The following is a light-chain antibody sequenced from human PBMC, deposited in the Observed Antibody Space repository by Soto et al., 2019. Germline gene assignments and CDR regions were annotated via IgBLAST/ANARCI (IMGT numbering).Light chain of an antibody. V-gene: IGLV6-57*04. CDR1: SGSIASNY. CDR3: QSCDSSNVGV. CDR2: EDG. J-gene: IGLJ2*01. Sequence: NFMLSQPHSVSESPGKTVTISCTRSSGSIASNYVQWYQQRPGSAPTTVIYEDGQRPSGVPDRFSASIDSSSNSASLTISGLKTEDEAEYYCQSCDSSNVGVFGGGTKLTVL.